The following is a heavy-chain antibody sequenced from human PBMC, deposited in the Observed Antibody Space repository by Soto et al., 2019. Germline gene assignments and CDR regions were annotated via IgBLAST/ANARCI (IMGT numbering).Heavy chain of an antibody. CDR3: AREAPVAGTNLFDF. V-gene: IGHV3-23*01. D-gene: IGHD6-19*01. CDR1: GFTFSSSA. Sequence: SLRLSCAASGFTFSSSAMSWVRQAPGKGLEWVSAITSSGGSTYYADSVKGRFTISRDNSKNTLSLQMNRLRAEDTAVYYCAREAPVAGTNLFDFWGQGTLVTVSS. J-gene: IGHJ4*02. CDR2: ITSSGGST.